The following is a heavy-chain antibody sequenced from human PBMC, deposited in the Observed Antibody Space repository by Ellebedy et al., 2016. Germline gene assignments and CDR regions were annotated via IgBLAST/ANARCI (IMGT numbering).Heavy chain of an antibody. J-gene: IGHJ6*03. Sequence: GGSLRLXCAASGFTFDDYAMHRVRQAPGKGLEWVSGISWNSGGIGYADSVKGRFTISRDNAKNSLYLQMNSLRAEDTALYYCAKDQQLVPYYMDVWGKGTTVTVSS. CDR1: GFTFDDYA. CDR2: ISWNSGGI. CDR3: AKDQQLVPYYMDV. D-gene: IGHD6-13*01. V-gene: IGHV3-9*01.